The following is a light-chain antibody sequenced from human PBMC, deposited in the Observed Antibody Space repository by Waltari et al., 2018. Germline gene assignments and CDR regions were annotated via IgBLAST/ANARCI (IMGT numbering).Light chain of an antibody. V-gene: IGKV3-20*01. Sequence: ETVLTQSPGTLSLSPGERATVSCRASQSVRSSSLAWYQQKPGQAPRLLIYGASSRATGIPDRFSGSWSGTDFTLTISRLEPEDFAVYYCQQYGNSQYTFGQGTKLEIK. CDR3: QQYGNSQYT. CDR2: GAS. CDR1: QSVRSSS. J-gene: IGKJ2*01.